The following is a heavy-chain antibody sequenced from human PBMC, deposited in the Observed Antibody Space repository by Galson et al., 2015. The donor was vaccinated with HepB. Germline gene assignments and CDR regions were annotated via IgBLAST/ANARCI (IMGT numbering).Heavy chain of an antibody. CDR1: GGTFSNYA. Sequence: SVKVSCKASGGTFSNYAISWVRQAPGQGLQWMGGIIPIIGIANYAQKFQGRVTITADKSTSTAYMELGSLRSEDTAVYYCARSVGYDSSGYFISYFDYWGQGTLVTVSS. J-gene: IGHJ4*02. V-gene: IGHV1-69*10. CDR3: ARSVGYDSSGYFISYFDY. CDR2: IIPIIGIA. D-gene: IGHD3-22*01.